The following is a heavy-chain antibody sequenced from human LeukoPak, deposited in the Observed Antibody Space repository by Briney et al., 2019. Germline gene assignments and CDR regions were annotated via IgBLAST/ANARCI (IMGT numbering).Heavy chain of an antibody. D-gene: IGHD3-22*01. Sequence: GRSLRLSCAASGFTFSSYGMHWVRQAPGKGLEWGAVIWYDGNIKYYADSVKGRFTISRDNSKNTLYLQMNSLRAEDTAVYYCASALDYYDTRDIDYWGQGTLVTVSS. V-gene: IGHV3-33*01. CDR2: IWYDGNIK. CDR3: ASALDYYDTRDIDY. J-gene: IGHJ4*02. CDR1: GFTFSSYG.